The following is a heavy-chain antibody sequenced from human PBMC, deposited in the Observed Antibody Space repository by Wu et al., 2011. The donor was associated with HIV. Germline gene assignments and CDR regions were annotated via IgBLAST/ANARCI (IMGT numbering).Heavy chain of an antibody. CDR1: GGTFSNNA. CDR3: VRDISGLFDF. Sequence: QVQLVQSGAEVKKPGSSVRVACKASGGTFSNNAFSWVRQAPRQGLEWMGWISAYNGDTSYAQKLQVRVTMTTDTSTSTAYMELSSLRSEDTAMYYCVRDISGLFDFWGQGTLVTVSS. CDR2: ISAYNGDT. V-gene: IGHV1-18*01. D-gene: IGHD2-15*01. J-gene: IGHJ4*02.